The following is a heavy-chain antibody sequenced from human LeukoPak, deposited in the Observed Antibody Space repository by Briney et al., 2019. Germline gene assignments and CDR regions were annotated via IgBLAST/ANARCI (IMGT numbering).Heavy chain of an antibody. D-gene: IGHD3-10*01. Sequence: ASVKVSCKASGYTFTSYGISWVRQAPGQGLEWMGWISAYNGNTNYAQKLQGRVTMTTDTSTSTAYMELSSLRSEDTAVYYCATPHYGSGSYYNLDYWGQGTLVTVSS. CDR3: ATPHYGSGSYYNLDY. V-gene: IGHV1-18*01. CDR2: ISAYNGNT. J-gene: IGHJ4*02. CDR1: GYTFTSYG.